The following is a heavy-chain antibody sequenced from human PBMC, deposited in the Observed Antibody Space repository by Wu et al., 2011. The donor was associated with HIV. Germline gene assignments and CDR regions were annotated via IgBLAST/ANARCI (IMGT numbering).Heavy chain of an antibody. Sequence: QVPLVQSGTEVKEPGASVKVSCQPSGLMFIRYYVHWVRQAPGQGLEWMGWVNPNTGGTDYAQKFQGRVTMTWDTSINTAYMDIRGLTQGDTATYFCARHKFERGGQGWYFDLWGRGTL. CDR2: VNPNTGGT. CDR3: ARHKFERGGQGWYFDL. V-gene: IGHV1-2*02. CDR1: GLMFIRYY. D-gene: IGHD3-9*01. J-gene: IGHJ2*01.